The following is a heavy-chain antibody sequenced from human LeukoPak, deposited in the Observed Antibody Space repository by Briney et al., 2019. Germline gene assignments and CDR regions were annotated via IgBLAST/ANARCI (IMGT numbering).Heavy chain of an antibody. Sequence: PSETLSLTCTVSGGSIRSSYYYWGWIRQPPGKGLEWIGSIYDSGSTNYNPSLKSRVTISVDTSKNQFSLKLSSVTAADTAVYYCARDRSRYYYDSSGYYYESDGMDVWGQGTTVTISS. CDR2: IYDSGST. J-gene: IGHJ6*02. CDR1: GGSIRSSYYY. V-gene: IGHV4-39*07. D-gene: IGHD3-22*01. CDR3: ARDRSRYYYDSSGYYYESDGMDV.